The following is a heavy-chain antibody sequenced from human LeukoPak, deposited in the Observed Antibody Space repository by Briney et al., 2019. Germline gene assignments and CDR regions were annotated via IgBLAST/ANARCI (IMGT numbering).Heavy chain of an antibody. V-gene: IGHV1-2*02. J-gene: IGHJ5*02. D-gene: IGHD4-17*01. CDR2: INPNSGGT. CDR3: ARRKTTVTTPTNNWFDP. Sequence: ASVKVSCKASGYTFTGYYMHWVRQAPGQGLEWMGWINPNSGGTNYAQKFRGRVTMTRDTSISTAYMELSRLRSDDTAVYYCARRKTTVTTPTNNWFDPWGQGTLVTVSS. CDR1: GYTFTGYY.